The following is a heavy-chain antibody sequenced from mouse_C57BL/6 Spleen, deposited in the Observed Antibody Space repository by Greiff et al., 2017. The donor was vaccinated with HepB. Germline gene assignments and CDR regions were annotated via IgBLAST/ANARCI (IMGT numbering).Heavy chain of an antibody. CDR3: ARGETY. CDR1: GYAFSSSW. J-gene: IGHJ4*01. Sequence: VKLQDSGPELVKPGASVKISCKASGYAFSSSWMNWVKQSPGKGLEWIGRIYPGDGDTNYNGKFKGKATLTADKSSSTAYMQLSSLTSEDSAVYFCARGETYWGQGTSVTVSS. CDR2: IYPGDGDT. V-gene: IGHV1-82*01.